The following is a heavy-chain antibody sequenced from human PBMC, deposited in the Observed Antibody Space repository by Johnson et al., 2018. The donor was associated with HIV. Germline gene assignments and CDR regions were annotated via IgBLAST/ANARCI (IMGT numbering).Heavy chain of an antibody. CDR1: GFTFSSYD. CDR2: IGTAGDT. V-gene: IGHV3-13*01. CDR3: ARFGRGGSHAFDI. Sequence: MQLVESGGGLVQPGGSLRLSCAASGFTFSSYDMHWVRQATGKGLEWVSAIGTAGDTYYPGSVKGRFTISRDNAKNSLYLQMNSLRAEDTALYYCARFGRGGSHAFDIWGQGTMVTVSS. J-gene: IGHJ3*02. D-gene: IGHD5-24*01.